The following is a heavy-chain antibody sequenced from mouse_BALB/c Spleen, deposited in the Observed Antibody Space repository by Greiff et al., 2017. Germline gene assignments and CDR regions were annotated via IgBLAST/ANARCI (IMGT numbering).Heavy chain of an antibody. CDR1: GFNIKDTY. Sequence: EVKVVESGAELVKPGASVKLSCTASGFNIKDTYMHWVKQRPEQGLEWIGRIDPANGNTKYDPKFQGKATITADTSSNTAYLQLSSLTSEDTAVYYCARSRALTTMITMGAMDYWGQGTSVTVSS. D-gene: IGHD2-4*01. CDR3: ARSRALTTMITMGAMDY. J-gene: IGHJ4*01. V-gene: IGHV14-3*02. CDR2: IDPANGNT.